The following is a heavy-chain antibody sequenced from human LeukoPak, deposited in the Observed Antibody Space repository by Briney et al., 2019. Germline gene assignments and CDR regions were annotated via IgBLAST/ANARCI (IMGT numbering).Heavy chain of an antibody. V-gene: IGHV4-38-2*01. J-gene: IGHJ4*02. D-gene: IGHD3-22*01. CDR2: IYHSGST. CDR1: GYSISSGYY. CDR3: ARHESGYDSSGYYDFDY. Sequence: PSETLSLTCAVSGYSISSGYYWGWIRQPPGKGLEWIGTIYHSGSTYHNPSLKSRVTISVDTSKNQFSLKLSSVTAADTAVYYCARHESGYDSSGYYDFDYWGQGTLVTVSS.